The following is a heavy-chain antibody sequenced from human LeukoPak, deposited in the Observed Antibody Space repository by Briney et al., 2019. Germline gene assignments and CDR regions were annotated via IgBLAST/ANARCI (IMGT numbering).Heavy chain of an antibody. Sequence: GGSLRLSCAASGFTFSTYNMNWVRQAPGKGLEWVSSISSNNNYIYYADSVKGRFTISRDNAKNSLYLQMNSLRAEDTAVYYCAKDFTTVTVGYFDLWGRGTLVTVSS. J-gene: IGHJ2*01. V-gene: IGHV3-21*01. CDR1: GFTFSTYN. CDR3: AKDFTTVTVGYFDL. CDR2: ISSNNNYI. D-gene: IGHD4-17*01.